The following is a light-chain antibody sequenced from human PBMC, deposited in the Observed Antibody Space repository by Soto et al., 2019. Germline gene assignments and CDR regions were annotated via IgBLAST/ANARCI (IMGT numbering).Light chain of an antibody. V-gene: IGKV3-20*01. CDR2: GAS. CDR1: QSVSSSY. J-gene: IGKJ1*01. CDR3: QQYGSSPRT. Sequence: EIVLTQSPGTLSLSPGERATISCRASQSVSSSYLAWYQQKLGQAPRLLIFGASTRATDIPDRFSGSGSGTEFTLTINRLEPEDFAMYYCQQYGSSPRTFGQGTKVDFK.